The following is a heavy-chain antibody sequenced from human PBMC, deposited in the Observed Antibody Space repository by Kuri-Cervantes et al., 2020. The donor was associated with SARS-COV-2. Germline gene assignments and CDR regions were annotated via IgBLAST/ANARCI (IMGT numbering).Heavy chain of an antibody. CDR1: GFTFN. CDR2: ISGSGGST. D-gene: IGHD2-21*02. CDR3: AKHDCTKYKGVDYFDY. J-gene: IGHJ4*02. V-gene: IGHV3-23*01. Sequence: GESLKISLEASGFTFNMSWVRQAPGQGLAWVSAISGSGGSTYYAASVKGRFTISRDNSKNPLYLQMNSLRAEGTAVYYCAKHDCTKYKGVDYFDYWGQGSLVTVSS.